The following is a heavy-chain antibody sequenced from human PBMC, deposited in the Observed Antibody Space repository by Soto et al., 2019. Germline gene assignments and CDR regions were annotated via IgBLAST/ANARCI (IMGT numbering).Heavy chain of an antibody. V-gene: IGHV3-23*01. CDR1: GFTFSSYA. CDR2: IIGSGGST. D-gene: IGHD6-6*01. J-gene: IGHJ4*02. CDR3: AKMFPGSSSTGGFDY. Sequence: GGSLRLSCAASGFTFSSYAMSWVRQAPGKGLEWVSAIIGSGGSTYYADSVKGRFTISRDNSKKTLYLQMNSLRAEDTAVYYCAKMFPGSSSTGGFDYWGQGTLVTVSS.